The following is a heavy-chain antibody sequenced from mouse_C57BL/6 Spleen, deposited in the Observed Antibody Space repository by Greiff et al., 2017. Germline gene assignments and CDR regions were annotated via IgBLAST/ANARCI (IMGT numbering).Heavy chain of an antibody. Sequence: VQLQQSGAELVRPGASVKLSCTASGFNIKDDYMHWVKQRPEQGLEWIGWIDPENGDTEYASKFQGKATITEDTSSNTAYLQLSSLTSEDTAVYYCTPYSAWFAYWGQGTLVTVSA. V-gene: IGHV14-4*01. CDR2: IDPENGDT. CDR3: TPYSAWFAY. J-gene: IGHJ3*01. CDR1: GFNIKDDY. D-gene: IGHD2-12*01.